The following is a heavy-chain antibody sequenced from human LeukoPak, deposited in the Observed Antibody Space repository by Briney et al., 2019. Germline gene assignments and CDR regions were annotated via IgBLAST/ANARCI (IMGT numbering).Heavy chain of an antibody. D-gene: IGHD6-13*01. J-gene: IGHJ5*02. V-gene: IGHV3-9*01. CDR2: ISCNSGSI. CDR1: GFTFDDYA. CDR3: AKDTYSSTLGGFVP. Sequence: GGSLRLSCAASGFTFDDYAMHWVRQAPGKGLEWVSGISCNSGSIGYADSVKGRFTISRDNAKKSLYLQMSSLRAEDTALYYCAKDTYSSTLGGFVPWGQGTLVTVSS.